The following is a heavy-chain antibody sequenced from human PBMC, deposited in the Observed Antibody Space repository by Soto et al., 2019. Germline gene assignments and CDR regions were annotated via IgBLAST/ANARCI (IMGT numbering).Heavy chain of an antibody. CDR3: AREAYSSSHSRWFDP. J-gene: IGHJ5*02. CDR2: IIPIFGTA. Sequence: SVKVSCKASGGTFSSYAISWVRQAPGQGLEWMGGIIPIFGTANYAQKFQGRVTITADKSKNQFSLKLSSVTAADTAVYYCAREAYSSSHSRWFDPWGQGTLVTVSS. CDR1: GGTFSSYA. D-gene: IGHD6-19*01. V-gene: IGHV1-69*06.